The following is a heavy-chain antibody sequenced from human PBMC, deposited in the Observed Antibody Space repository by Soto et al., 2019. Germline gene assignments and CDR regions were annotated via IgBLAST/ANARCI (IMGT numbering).Heavy chain of an antibody. D-gene: IGHD3-9*01. V-gene: IGHV4-34*01. CDR2: INHSGST. CDR3: ASGHSRAFDWLFWNYYYGMDV. J-gene: IGHJ6*02. CDR1: GGSFSGYY. Sequence: SETLSLTCAVYGGSFSGYYWSWIREPPGKGLEWIGEINHSGSTNYNPSLKSRVTISVDTSKNQFSLKLSSVTAADTAVYYCASGHSRAFDWLFWNYYYGMDVWGQGTTVTVSS.